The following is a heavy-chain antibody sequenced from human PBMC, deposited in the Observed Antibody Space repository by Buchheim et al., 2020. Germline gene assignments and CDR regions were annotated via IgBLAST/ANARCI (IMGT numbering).Heavy chain of an antibody. D-gene: IGHD2-2*01. J-gene: IGHJ6*02. Sequence: EVQLLESGGGLVQPGGSLRLSCAASGFTFSSYAMSWVRQAPGKGLEWVSSISVSGGTTYYADSVKGRFTISRDRSRNTLYLQMNSLRAEDTAVYYCAKGYCSSTSCLYYYYIMDVWGHGTT. V-gene: IGHV3-23*01. CDR2: ISVSGGTT. CDR1: GFTFSSYA. CDR3: AKGYCSSTSCLYYYYIMDV.